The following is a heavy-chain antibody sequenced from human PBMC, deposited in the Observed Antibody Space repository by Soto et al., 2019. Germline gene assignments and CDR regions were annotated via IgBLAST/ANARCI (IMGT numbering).Heavy chain of an antibody. CDR3: ARHRAYCTNGVCFRHWLDP. CDR2: IYYSGST. D-gene: IGHD2-8*01. V-gene: IGHV4-39*01. Sequence: LALTCTVSGGSISSSSYYWGWIRQPPGKGLEWIGSIYYSGSTYYNPSLKSRVTISVDTSKNQFSLKLSSVTAADTAVYYCARHRAYCTNGVCFRHWLDPWGQGTLVTVSS. J-gene: IGHJ5*02. CDR1: GGSISSSSYY.